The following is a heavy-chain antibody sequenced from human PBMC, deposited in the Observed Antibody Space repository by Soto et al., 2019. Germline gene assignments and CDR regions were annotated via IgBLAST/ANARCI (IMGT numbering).Heavy chain of an antibody. V-gene: IGHV4-4*02. CDR1: GGSISSSNW. CDR2: LYHSGNT. D-gene: IGHD3-10*01. Sequence: QVKLQESGPGLVKPSGTLSLTCADSGGSISSSNWWSWVRQHPGNGLEWIGELYHSGNTNYNPSLKSRVTIAVDQSRNQFSLKLSSVTAADTAVYYCARRWGEGRVDYWGQVTLVTLSS. J-gene: IGHJ4*02. CDR3: ARRWGEGRVDY.